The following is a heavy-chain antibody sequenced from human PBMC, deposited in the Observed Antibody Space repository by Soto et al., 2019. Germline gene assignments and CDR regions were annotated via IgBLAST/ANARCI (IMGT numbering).Heavy chain of an antibody. CDR3: ARDREDGSGTKYNWFDS. CDR2: TIPIFDTP. D-gene: IGHD3-10*01. Sequence: GGSVEVSCKASGGTFGNYCISWLLQAPGEGLEWMGGTIPIFDTPHYAQKFRDRVTITADATSTAYMELTSLTSEDTATYYCARDREDGSGTKYNWFDSWGQGTLVTVSS. V-gene: IGHV1-69*13. CDR1: GGTFGNYC. J-gene: IGHJ5*01.